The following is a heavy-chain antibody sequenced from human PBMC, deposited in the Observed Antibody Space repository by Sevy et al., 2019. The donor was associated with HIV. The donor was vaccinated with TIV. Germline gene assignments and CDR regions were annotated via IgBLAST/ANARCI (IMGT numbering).Heavy chain of an antibody. V-gene: IGHV3-11*01. CDR3: ARQYYDFWSGYSKDYYYYGMDV. CDR2: ISSSGSTI. Sequence: GGSLRLSCAASGFTFSDYYMSWIHQAPGKGLEWVSYISSSGSTIYYADSVKGRFTISRDNAKNSLYLQMNSLRAEDTAVYYCARQYYDFWSGYSKDYYYYGMDVWGQGTTVTVSS. D-gene: IGHD3-3*01. CDR1: GFTFSDYY. J-gene: IGHJ6*02.